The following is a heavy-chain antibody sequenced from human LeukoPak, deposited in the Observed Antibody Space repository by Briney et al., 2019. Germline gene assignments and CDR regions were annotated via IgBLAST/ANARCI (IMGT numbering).Heavy chain of an antibody. CDR3: AKGDYYDLDY. CDR2: ITNGVGIT. V-gene: IGHV3-23*01. J-gene: IGHJ4*02. D-gene: IGHD3-22*01. CDR1: VFTFSSYG. Sequence: GGSLRLSCAASVFTFSSYGMNWVRQPPGKGLEWVSIITNGVGITYYADSVKGRFTISRDNSKNTLYLQMNSLRAEDTAVYYCAKGDYYDLDYWGQGTLVTVSS.